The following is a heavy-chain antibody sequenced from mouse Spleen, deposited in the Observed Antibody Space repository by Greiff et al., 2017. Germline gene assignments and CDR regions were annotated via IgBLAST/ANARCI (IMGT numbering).Heavy chain of an antibody. Sequence: DVMLVESGGGLVKPGGSLKLSCAASGFTFSDYGMHWVRQAPEKGLEWVAYISSGSSTIYYADTVKGRFTISRDNAKNTLFLQMTSLRSEDTAMYYCARPDGYWWYFDVWGAGTTVTVSS. CDR2: ISSGSSTI. CDR3: ARPDGYWWYFDV. D-gene: IGHD2-3*01. V-gene: IGHV5-17*01. CDR1: GFTFSDYG. J-gene: IGHJ1*01.